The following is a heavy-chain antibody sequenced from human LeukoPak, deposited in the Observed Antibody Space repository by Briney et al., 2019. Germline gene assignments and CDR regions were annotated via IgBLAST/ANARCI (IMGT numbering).Heavy chain of an antibody. V-gene: IGHV3-30*04. CDR3: ARGARKGDDYGGFFDY. Sequence: GGSLRLSCADSGFTFSNYAMHWVRQAPGKGLEWVAVISNDGSKKDYADSVKGRFTISRDNSKNTLYLQMNSLRAEDTAVYYCARGARKGDDYGGFFDYWGQGTLITVSS. CDR1: GFTFSNYA. D-gene: IGHD4-17*01. J-gene: IGHJ4*02. CDR2: ISNDGSKK.